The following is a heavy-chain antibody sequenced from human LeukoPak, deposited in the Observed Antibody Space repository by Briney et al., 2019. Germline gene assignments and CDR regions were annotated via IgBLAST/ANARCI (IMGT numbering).Heavy chain of an antibody. CDR2: IKQDGSEK. V-gene: IGHV3-7*01. CDR3: ARDRSGIHY. J-gene: IGHJ4*02. D-gene: IGHD3-10*01. Sequence: GGSLGLSCAASGFTFSSYWMSWVRQAPGKGLGWVANIKQDGSEKYYVDSVKGRFTISRDNAKNSPYLQMNSLRAEDTAVYYCARDRSGIHYWGQGTLVTVSS. CDR1: GFTFSSYW.